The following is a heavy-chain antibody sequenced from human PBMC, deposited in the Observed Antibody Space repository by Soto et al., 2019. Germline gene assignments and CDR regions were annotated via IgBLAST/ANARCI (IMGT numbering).Heavy chain of an antibody. D-gene: IGHD6-19*01. Sequence: GASVKVSCKASGYTFTGYYMHWVRQAPGQGLEWMGWINPNSGGTNYAQKFQGWVTMTRDTSISTAYMELNSLRTEDTAVYYCVIARVAGYRYFDYWGQGTLVTVSS. J-gene: IGHJ4*02. CDR1: GYTFTGYY. CDR3: VIARVAGYRYFDY. V-gene: IGHV1-2*04. CDR2: INPNSGGT.